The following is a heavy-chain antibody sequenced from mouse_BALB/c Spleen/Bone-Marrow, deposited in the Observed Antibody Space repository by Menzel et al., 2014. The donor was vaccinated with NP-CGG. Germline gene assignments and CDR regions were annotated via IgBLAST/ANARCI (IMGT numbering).Heavy chain of an antibody. CDR1: GYAFSNYW. Sequence: QVQLQQSGAELERPGSSVKISCKASGYAFSNYWMNWVKRRPGQGLEWIGQIYPGDGDTNYNWKFKGKATLTADKSSSTAYMQHSSLTSEDAAVYCGTRGRGWYFDYWGQGTTLTVSS. CDR2: IYPGDGDT. CDR3: TRGRGWYFDY. V-gene: IGHV1-80*01. J-gene: IGHJ2*01. D-gene: IGHD2-3*01.